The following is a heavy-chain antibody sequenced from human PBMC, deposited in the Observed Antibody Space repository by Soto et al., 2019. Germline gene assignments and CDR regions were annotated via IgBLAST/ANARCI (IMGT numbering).Heavy chain of an antibody. J-gene: IGHJ4*02. CDR2: IYYSGST. CDR3: ARGRQLGTFDY. V-gene: IGHV4-59*01. Sequence: SETLSLTCTVSCGSISSYYWSWIRHPPGKGLEWIGYIYYSGSTNYNPSLKSRVTISVDTSKNQFSLKLSSVTAADTAVYYCARGRQLGTFDYWGQGTLVTVSS. CDR1: CGSISSYY. D-gene: IGHD6-6*01.